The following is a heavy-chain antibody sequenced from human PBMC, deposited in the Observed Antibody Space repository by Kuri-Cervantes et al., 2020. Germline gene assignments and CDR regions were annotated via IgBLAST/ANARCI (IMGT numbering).Heavy chain of an antibody. CDR3: VRDRGSGWYGLDY. V-gene: IGHV4-59*01. CDR1: SGSIISYY. Sequence: SETLSLTCTVSSGSIISYYWSWIRQPPGKGLEWIGYISYSGSTTYNPSLKSRVTISVDTSKNQFSLKLSSVTAADTAVYYCVRDRGSGWYGLDYWGQGTLVTVSS. CDR2: ISYSGST. J-gene: IGHJ4*02. D-gene: IGHD6-19*01.